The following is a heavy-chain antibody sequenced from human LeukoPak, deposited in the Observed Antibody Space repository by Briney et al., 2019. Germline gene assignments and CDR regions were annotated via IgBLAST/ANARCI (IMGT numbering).Heavy chain of an antibody. V-gene: IGHV1-8*01. D-gene: IGHD1-14*01. CDR1: GYPFTTWE. J-gene: IGHJ5*02. CDR3: ARGPRNDP. CDR2: VHPNGGNT. Sequence: AASVKVSCKTSGYPFTTWEINWVRQAAGQGLEWMGWVHPNGGNTAYAQKFQGRVTMTRDTSISTAYMELSGLTSDDTAVYFCARGPRNDPWGQVTLVTVSS.